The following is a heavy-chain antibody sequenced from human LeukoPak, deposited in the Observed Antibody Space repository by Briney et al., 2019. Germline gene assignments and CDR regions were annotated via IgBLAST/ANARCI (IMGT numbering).Heavy chain of an antibody. CDR1: GGSISSGSYY. Sequence: PSQTLSLTCTVSGGSISSGSYYWSWIRQPAGKGLEWIGRIYTSGSTYYNPSLKSRVTISVDKSKNQFSLKLSSVTAADTAVYYCARDQGWQQLVTSAFDIWGQGTMVTVSS. J-gene: IGHJ3*02. D-gene: IGHD6-13*01. CDR3: ARDQGWQQLVTSAFDI. CDR2: IYTSGST. V-gene: IGHV4-61*02.